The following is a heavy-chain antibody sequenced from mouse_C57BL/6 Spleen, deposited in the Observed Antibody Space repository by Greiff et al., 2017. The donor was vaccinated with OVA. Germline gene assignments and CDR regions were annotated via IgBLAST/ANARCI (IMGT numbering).Heavy chain of an antibody. D-gene: IGHD4-1*01. Sequence: EVKLMESGPGLVKPSQSLSLTCSVTGYSITSGYYWNWIRQFPGNKLEWMGYISYDGSNNYNPSLKNRISITRDTSKNQFFLKLNSVTTEDTATYYCAAGRYAMDYWGQGTSVTVSS. CDR1: GYSITSGYY. CDR2: ISYDGSN. CDR3: AAGRYAMDY. V-gene: IGHV3-6*01. J-gene: IGHJ4*01.